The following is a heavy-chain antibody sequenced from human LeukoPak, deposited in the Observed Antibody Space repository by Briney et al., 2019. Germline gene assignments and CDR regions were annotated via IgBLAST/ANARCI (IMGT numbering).Heavy chain of an antibody. V-gene: IGHV2-5*02. Sequence: SGPTLVKPTQTLTLTCAFSGFSLSCSGMGVGWIRQPPGKALEWLALIYWDDDKRYSPSLKSRLTVTKDTSKNQVVLMMTNMDPVDTATYYCAHRRGRYGPCYFDYWGQGTLVTVSS. D-gene: IGHD1-14*01. CDR3: AHRRGRYGPCYFDY. CDR2: IYWDDDK. J-gene: IGHJ4*02. CDR1: GFSLSCSGMG.